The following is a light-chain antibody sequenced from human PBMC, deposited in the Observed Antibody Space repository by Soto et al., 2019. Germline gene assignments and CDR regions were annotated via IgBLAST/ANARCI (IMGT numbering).Light chain of an antibody. J-gene: IGLJ1*01. Sequence: QSALTQPRSVSGSPGQSVAISCSGTSSDVAGYNYVTWYQQYPGKAPKLMIYDVNKRPSGVPDRFSGSKSGNTASLTVSGLQAEDEADYYCSSYAGSNNVFGTGTKLTVL. V-gene: IGLV2-11*01. CDR2: DVN. CDR3: SSYAGSNNV. CDR1: SSDVAGYNY.